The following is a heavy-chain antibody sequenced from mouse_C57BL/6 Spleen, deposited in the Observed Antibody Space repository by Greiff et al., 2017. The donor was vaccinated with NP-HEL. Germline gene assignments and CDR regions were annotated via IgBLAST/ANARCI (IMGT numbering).Heavy chain of an antibody. CDR3: ARQIYYDYDDRAMDY. V-gene: IGHV1-72*01. D-gene: IGHD2-4*01. CDR1: GYTFTSYW. Sequence: QVQLQQPGAELVKPGASVKLSCTASGYTFTSYWMHWVQQRPGRGLEWIGRIDPNSGGTKYDEKLKSKATLTVDKPSSTAYMQLSRLTSEDSAVYYCARQIYYDYDDRAMDYWGQGTSVTVST. J-gene: IGHJ4*01. CDR2: IDPNSGGT.